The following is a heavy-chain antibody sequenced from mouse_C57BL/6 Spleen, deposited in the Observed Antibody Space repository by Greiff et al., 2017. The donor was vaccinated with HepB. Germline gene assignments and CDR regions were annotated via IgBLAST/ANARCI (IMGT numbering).Heavy chain of an antibody. D-gene: IGHD3-2*02. V-gene: IGHV1-76*01. CDR3: ARWGSSGYPFDY. J-gene: IGHJ2*01. CDR2: IYPGSGNT. CDR1: GYTFTDYY. Sequence: QVHVKQSGAELVRPGASVKLSCKASGYTFTDYYINWVKQRPGQGLEWIARIYPGSGNTYYNEKFKGKATLTAEKSSSTAYMQLSSLTSEDSAVYCCARWGSSGYPFDYWGQGTTLTVSS.